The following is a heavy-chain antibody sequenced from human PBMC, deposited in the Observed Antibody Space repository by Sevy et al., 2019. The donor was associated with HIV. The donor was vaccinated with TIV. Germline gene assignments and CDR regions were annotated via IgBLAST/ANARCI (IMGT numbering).Heavy chain of an antibody. J-gene: IGHJ4*02. CDR1: GFIFSSYE. D-gene: IGHD6-19*01. Sequence: GGSLRLSCTASGFIFSSYEMNWVRQAPGKGLEWVSYISSSGSSRNYADSVKGRFTISRDNSKNTLYLQMNSLTAEDTAVYYCAKAGVRVGGTFDLFYFDYWGQGTLVTVSS. V-gene: IGHV3-48*03. CDR2: ISSSGSSR. CDR3: AKAGVRVGGTFDLFYFDY.